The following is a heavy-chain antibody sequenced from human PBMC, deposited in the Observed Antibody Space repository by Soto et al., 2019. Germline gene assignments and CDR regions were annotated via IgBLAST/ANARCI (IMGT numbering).Heavy chain of an antibody. V-gene: IGHV1-69*13. D-gene: IGHD4-17*01. Sequence: SVKVSCKASGGTFSSYAISWVRQAPGQGLEWMGGIIPIFGTANCAQKFQGRVTITADESTSTAYMELSSLRSEDTAVYYCATGPTFSYGYYYYGMDGWGQGTTVTFSS. CDR3: ATGPTFSYGYYYYGMDG. CDR1: GGTFSSYA. J-gene: IGHJ6*02. CDR2: IIPIFGTA.